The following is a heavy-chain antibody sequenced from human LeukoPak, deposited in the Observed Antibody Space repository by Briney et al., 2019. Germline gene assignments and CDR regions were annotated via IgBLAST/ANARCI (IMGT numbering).Heavy chain of an antibody. D-gene: IGHD1-26*01. CDR1: GLTFSTYW. CDR3: AREARVGGALQY. V-gene: IGHV3-74*03. J-gene: IGHJ4*02. CDR2: INPDGSIR. Sequence: GGSLRLSCAASGLTFSTYWMHWVRRAPGKGLAWVARINPDGSIRTYADSVQGRVTISRDTAKDTLFLQMNSLRAEDTAVYYCAREARVGGALQYWGQGTPVTVSS.